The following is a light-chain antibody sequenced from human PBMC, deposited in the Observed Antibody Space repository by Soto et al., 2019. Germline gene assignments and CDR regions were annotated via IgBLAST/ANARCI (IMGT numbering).Light chain of an antibody. V-gene: IGKV1-39*01. J-gene: IGKJ1*01. CDR2: AAS. CDR1: QSISSY. CDR3: QQSYSTHPT. Sequence: IQLTQSPSSLSPSVGGTVTITCRASQSISSYLNWYQQKPGKAPKLLIYAASSLQSGVPSRFSGSGSGTDFTLTISSLQPEDFATYYCQQSYSTHPTFGQGTKVDIK.